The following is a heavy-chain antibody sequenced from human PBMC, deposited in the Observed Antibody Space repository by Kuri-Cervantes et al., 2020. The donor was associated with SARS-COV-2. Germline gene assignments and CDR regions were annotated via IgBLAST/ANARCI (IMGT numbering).Heavy chain of an antibody. CDR2: VRGKANNYAT. CDR1: GFLFSASA. V-gene: IGHV3-73*01. J-gene: IGHJ1*01. CDR3: AKDVNPVVTLYFQH. D-gene: IGHD4-23*01. Sequence: GGSLRLSCEVSGFLFSASAIHWVRQGSGKGLEWVGRVRGKANNYATAYAASVKGRFTISRDDSKNMAYLQMNSLKTEDTAVYYCAKDVNPVVTLYFQHWGQGTLVTVSS.